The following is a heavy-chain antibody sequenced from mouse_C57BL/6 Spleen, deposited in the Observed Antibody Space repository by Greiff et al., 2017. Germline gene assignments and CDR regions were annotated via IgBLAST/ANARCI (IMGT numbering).Heavy chain of an antibody. CDR3: ALNDEGFAY. Sequence: VQLQQPGAELVMPGASVKLSCKASGYTFTSYWMHWVKQRPGQGLEWIGEIDPSDSYTNYNQKFKGKSTLTVDKSSSTAYMQLSSLTSEDSAVYYCALNDEGFAYWGQGTLVTVSA. D-gene: IGHD2-12*01. J-gene: IGHJ3*01. CDR2: IDPSDSYT. V-gene: IGHV1-69*01. CDR1: GYTFTSYW.